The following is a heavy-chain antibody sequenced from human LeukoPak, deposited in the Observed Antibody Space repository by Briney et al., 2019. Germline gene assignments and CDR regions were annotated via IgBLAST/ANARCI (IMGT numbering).Heavy chain of an antibody. Sequence: PGESLRLSCAASGFTFSSYMMTWVRQAPGKGLEWVANIKPDGGEKFYVDSVRGRFTISRDNAKNSLYLQMNSLRAEDTAIYYCARDGTAAGLYFDLWGQGALVTVSS. CDR2: IKPDGGEK. CDR3: ARDGTAAGLYFDL. V-gene: IGHV3-7*01. CDR1: GFTFSSYM. D-gene: IGHD6-13*01. J-gene: IGHJ4*01.